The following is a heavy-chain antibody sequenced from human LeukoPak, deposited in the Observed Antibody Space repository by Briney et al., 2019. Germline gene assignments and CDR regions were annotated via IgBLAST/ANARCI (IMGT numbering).Heavy chain of an antibody. D-gene: IGHD6-13*01. CDR2: ISGSGGST. Sequence: GGSLRLSWAASGFTFSSYAMSCVRQAPGKGLEWVSAISGSGGSTYYADSVKGRFTISRDNSKNTLYLQMNSLRAEDTAVYYCAKDAIAAAGPYYYYMDVWGKGTTVTVSS. CDR3: AKDAIAAAGPYYYYMDV. J-gene: IGHJ6*03. V-gene: IGHV3-23*01. CDR1: GFTFSSYA.